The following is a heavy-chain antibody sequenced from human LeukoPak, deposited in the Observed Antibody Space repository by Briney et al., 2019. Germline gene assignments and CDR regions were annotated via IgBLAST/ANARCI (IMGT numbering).Heavy chain of an antibody. V-gene: IGHV3-11*05. Sequence: GGSLRLSCAASGFTFNDYYMSWVRQAPGKGLECVSYISSSNGYTIYADSVKGRFTISRDNAKNSLYLQMDSLRAEDTAVYYCAGGVGPSRGWLVFWGQGTLVTVS. D-gene: IGHD6-19*01. CDR3: AGGVGPSRGWLVF. CDR2: ISSSNGYT. CDR1: GFTFNDYY. J-gene: IGHJ4*02.